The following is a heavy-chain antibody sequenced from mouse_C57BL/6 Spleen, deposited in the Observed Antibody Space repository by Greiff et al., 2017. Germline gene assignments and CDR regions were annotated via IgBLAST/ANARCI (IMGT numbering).Heavy chain of an antibody. J-gene: IGHJ3*01. Sequence: DVHLVESGGGLVKPGGSLKLSCAASGFTFSDYGMHWVRQAPEKGLAWVAYISSGSSTIYYADTVKGRFTISRDNAKNTLFLQMTSLRSEDTAMYYCARGGYYSPWFAYWGQGTLVTVSA. CDR1: GFTFSDYG. D-gene: IGHD2-3*01. V-gene: IGHV5-17*01. CDR2: ISSGSSTI. CDR3: ARGGYYSPWFAY.